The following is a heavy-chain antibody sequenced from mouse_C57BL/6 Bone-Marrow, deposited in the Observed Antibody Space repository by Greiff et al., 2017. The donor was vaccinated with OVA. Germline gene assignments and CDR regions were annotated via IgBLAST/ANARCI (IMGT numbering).Heavy chain of an antibody. V-gene: IGHV1-55*01. CDR1: GYTFTSYW. CDR2: IYPRSGST. Sequence: VQLVESGAELVKPGASVKMSCKASGYTFTSYWITWVKQRPGQGLEWIGDIYPRSGSTNYNEKFKSKATLTVDTSSSTAYMQLSSLTSEDSAVYYCALYYYGSSYGFAYWGQGTLVTVSA. D-gene: IGHD1-1*01. J-gene: IGHJ3*01. CDR3: ALYYYGSSYGFAY.